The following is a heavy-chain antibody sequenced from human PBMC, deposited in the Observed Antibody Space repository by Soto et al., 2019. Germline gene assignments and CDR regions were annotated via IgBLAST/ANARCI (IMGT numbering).Heavy chain of an antibody. CDR3: AHNDSYGSGRQTYYFDY. V-gene: IGHV2-5*02. Sequence: QITLKESGPTLVKPTQTLTLTCTFSGFSLSTRGAGVVWIRQPPGKDLECLALIYWDDDKRYSPSLKNRLTITKXXTXNXXVLTMTNMDPVDTATYYCAHNDSYGSGRQTYYFDYWGQGTLVTVSS. CDR2: IYWDDDK. J-gene: IGHJ4*02. D-gene: IGHD3-10*01. CDR1: GFSLSTRGAG.